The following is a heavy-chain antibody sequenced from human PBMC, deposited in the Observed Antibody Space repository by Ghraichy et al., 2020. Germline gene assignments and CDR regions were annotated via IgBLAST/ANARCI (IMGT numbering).Heavy chain of an antibody. J-gene: IGHJ3*02. V-gene: IGHV3-30*18. D-gene: IGHD1-26*01. Sequence: GGSLRLSCAASGFTFSTYGMHWVRQAPGKGLEWVAVISYDGSNKYYADSVKGRFTISRDNSKNTLYLQMNSLRAEDTAVYYCAKNPEATTWRVVFDIWGQGTMVTVSS. CDR1: GFTFSTYG. CDR3: AKNPEATTWRVVFDI. CDR2: ISYDGSNK.